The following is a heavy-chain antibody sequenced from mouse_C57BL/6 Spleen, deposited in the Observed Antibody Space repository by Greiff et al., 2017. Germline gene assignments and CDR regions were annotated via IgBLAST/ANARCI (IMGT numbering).Heavy chain of an antibody. Sequence: EVKVVESGGDLVKPGGSLKLSCAASGFTFSSYGMSWVRQTPDKRLEWVATISSGGSYTYYQDNVKGRFNISSDNAKNTLYLQRSSLKSEDTAMYYWARQGNYAPLNWYFDVWGTGTTVTVSS. D-gene: IGHD1-1*02. CDR2: ISSGGSYT. J-gene: IGHJ1*03. V-gene: IGHV5-6*01. CDR3: ARQGNYAPLNWYFDV. CDR1: GFTFSSYG.